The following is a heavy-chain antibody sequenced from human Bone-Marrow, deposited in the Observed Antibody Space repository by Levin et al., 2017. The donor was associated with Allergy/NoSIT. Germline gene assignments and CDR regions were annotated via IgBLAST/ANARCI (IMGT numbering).Heavy chain of an antibody. CDR3: VRTLYYDFWSPLFY. V-gene: IGHV3-7*01. CDR1: GFTFTRYW. J-gene: IGHJ4*02. D-gene: IGHD3-3*01. CDR2: IKQDGSEK. Sequence: PGGSLRLSCAASGFTFTRYWMTWVRQAPGKGLEWVANIKQDGSEKYYVDSVKGRFTISRDNAKNSLYLQMTSLRVEDTAVYYCVRTLYYDFWSPLFYWGQGALVTVSS.